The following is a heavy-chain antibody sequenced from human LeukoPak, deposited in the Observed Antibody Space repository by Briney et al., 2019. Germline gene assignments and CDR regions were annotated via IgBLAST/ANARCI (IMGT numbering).Heavy chain of an antibody. Sequence: GASVKVSCKASGGTFSSYAISWVRQAPGQGLEWMGRIIPIFGTANYAQKFQGRVTMTTDTSTSTAYMELRSLRSDDTAVYYCARVVGQLVRYYFDYWGQGTLVTVSS. J-gene: IGHJ4*02. V-gene: IGHV1-69*05. CDR3: ARVVGQLVRYYFDY. CDR2: IIPIFGTA. D-gene: IGHD6-13*01. CDR1: GGTFSSYA.